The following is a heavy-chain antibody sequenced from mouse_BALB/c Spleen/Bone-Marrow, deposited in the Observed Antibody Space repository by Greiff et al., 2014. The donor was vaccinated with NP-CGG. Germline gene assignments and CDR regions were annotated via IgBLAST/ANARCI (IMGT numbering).Heavy chain of an antibody. CDR1: GYAFSSYW. Sequence: VQLQQSGPELVKPGASVKISCTGSGYAFSSYWMNWVKQRPGQGLEWIGRIYPGDGDTNSNGRFKGKATLTADRSSNTAYMQLSSLTSVDSAVYFCARSAYYGSSYGAIDYWGQGTSVTVSS. D-gene: IGHD1-1*01. V-gene: IGHV1-82*01. CDR2: IYPGDGDT. CDR3: ARSAYYGSSYGAIDY. J-gene: IGHJ4*01.